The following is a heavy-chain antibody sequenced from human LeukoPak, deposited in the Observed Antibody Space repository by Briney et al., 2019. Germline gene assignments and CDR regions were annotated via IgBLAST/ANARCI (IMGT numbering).Heavy chain of an antibody. D-gene: IGHD7-27*01. CDR2: INPKNAGT. CDR3: ARGWGSSQFDP. Sequence: ASVTVSCKASGYTFTTYYMHWVRQAPGQGLEWMGWINPKNAGTNYAQKFQGRVTMTRDTSISTAYMEVSRLTSDDTAVYYCARGWGSSQFDPWGQGTRVTVSS. J-gene: IGHJ5*02. V-gene: IGHV1-2*02. CDR1: GYTFTTYY.